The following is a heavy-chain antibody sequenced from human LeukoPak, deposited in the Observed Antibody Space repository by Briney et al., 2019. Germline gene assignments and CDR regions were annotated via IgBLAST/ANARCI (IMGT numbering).Heavy chain of an antibody. CDR2: MNPNSGNT. CDR1: GYTFXXXD. V-gene: IGHV1-8*01. J-gene: IGHJ4*02. D-gene: IGHD6-13*01. CDR3: ARVGGSSSWPFDY. Sequence: ASVKVSCKASGYTFXXXDINWVRQATGQXLEWMGWMNPNSGNTGYAQKFQGRVTMTRNTSISTAYMELSSLRSEDTAVYYCARVGGSSSWPFDYWGQGTLVTVSS.